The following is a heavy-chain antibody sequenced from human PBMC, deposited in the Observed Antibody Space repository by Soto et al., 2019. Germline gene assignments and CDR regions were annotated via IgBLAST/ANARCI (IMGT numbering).Heavy chain of an antibody. Sequence: GESLKISCKGSGYSFTSYWIGWVRQMPGKGLEWMGIIYPGDSDTRYSPSFQGQVTISADKSISTAYLQWSSLKASDTATYYCARHDQYQLPGGYYYGMDVWGQGTTVTVSS. CDR3: ARHDQYQLPGGYYYGMDV. D-gene: IGHD2-2*01. J-gene: IGHJ6*02. CDR2: IYPGDSDT. V-gene: IGHV5-51*01. CDR1: GYSFTSYW.